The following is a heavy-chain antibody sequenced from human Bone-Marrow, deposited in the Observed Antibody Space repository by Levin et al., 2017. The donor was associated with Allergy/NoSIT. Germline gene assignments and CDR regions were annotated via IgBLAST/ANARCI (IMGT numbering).Heavy chain of an antibody. CDR3: ARESYSSTWYGADV. J-gene: IGHJ4*02. V-gene: IGHV3-74*03. CDR1: GFIFTSYW. CDR2: IDNDGSGA. D-gene: IGHD6-13*01. Sequence: SGGSLRLSCATSGFIFTSYWMHWVRQAPGKGLVWVSRIDNDGSGATYADSVKGRFTISRDNAKNTLYLQMNSLRVEDTAVYYCARESYSSTWYGADVWGQGTLVTVSS.